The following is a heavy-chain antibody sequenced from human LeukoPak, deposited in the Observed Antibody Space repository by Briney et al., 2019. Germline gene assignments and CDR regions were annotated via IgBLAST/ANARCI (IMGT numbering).Heavy chain of an antibody. D-gene: IGHD3-16*02. Sequence: PGGSLRLSCAASGFTVSNNYMSWVRQAPGKGLEWVSVIHSGGTTNYADSVKGRFTISRDNSKNTLYLQMNSLRAEDTAVYYCAKEGTYYDYIWGSYRSWDYFDYWGQGTLVTVSS. J-gene: IGHJ4*02. V-gene: IGHV3-53*01. CDR3: AKEGTYYDYIWGSYRSWDYFDY. CDR2: IHSGGTT. CDR1: GFTVSNNY.